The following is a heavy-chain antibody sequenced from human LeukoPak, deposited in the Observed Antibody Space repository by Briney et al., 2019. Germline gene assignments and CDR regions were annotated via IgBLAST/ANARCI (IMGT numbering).Heavy chain of an antibody. D-gene: IGHD3-22*01. Sequence: ASVKVSCKASGYTFTENYIHWVRPPPGHGLEWMGLINPYTGDANDTEKFQSRVTMTRDTSVSTAYMHMSRLRSDDTAVYYCARGKSGFSAWGQGTPVTVSS. CDR3: ARGKSGFSA. CDR2: INPYTGDA. V-gene: IGHV1-2*02. J-gene: IGHJ4*02. CDR1: GYTFTENY.